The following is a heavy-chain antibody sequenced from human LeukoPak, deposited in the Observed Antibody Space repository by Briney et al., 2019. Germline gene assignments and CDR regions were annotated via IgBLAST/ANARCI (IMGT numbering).Heavy chain of an antibody. Sequence: PGGSLRLSCVASGFMFSSYGMNWVRQAPGKGLEWLSYISSSGTTIYSADSVKGRFTISRDNAKNSLYLHMNSLRGEDTAAYYCARDGLGGADLGYWGQGTLVTVSS. D-gene: IGHD1-26*01. CDR1: GFMFSSYG. CDR3: ARDGLGGADLGY. CDR2: ISSSGTTI. J-gene: IGHJ4*02. V-gene: IGHV3-48*03.